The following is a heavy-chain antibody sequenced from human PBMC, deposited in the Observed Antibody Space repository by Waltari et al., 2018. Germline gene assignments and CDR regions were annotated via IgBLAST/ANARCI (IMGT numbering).Heavy chain of an antibody. CDR3: ARDRRKWFGESDWFDP. J-gene: IGHJ5*02. D-gene: IGHD3-10*01. V-gene: IGHV4-38-2*01. CDR2: IYHSGST. CDR1: GYSISSGYY. Sequence: QVQLQESGPGLVKPLETLSLTCAVSGYSISSGYYWGWIRPSPGKGLSWVVSIYHSGSTYNTPSLNSRVTISVDTSNNQFSLKLSSVTAADTAVYYCARDRRKWFGESDWFDPWGQGTLVTVSS.